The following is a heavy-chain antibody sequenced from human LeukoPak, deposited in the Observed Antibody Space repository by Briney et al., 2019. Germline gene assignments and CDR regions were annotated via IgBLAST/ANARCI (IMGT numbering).Heavy chain of an antibody. J-gene: IGHJ4*02. D-gene: IGHD2/OR15-2a*01. CDR1: GFTFSGYA. CDR2: ISSRSSTE. CDR3: ARDLSNWAPSTSLDY. Sequence: PGESLRLSCAASGFTFSGYAMTWVRQVPGEGLEWISYISSRSSTEYFADSVKGRFTISRDNAKNSLYLQMSGLRAEDTAVYYCARDLSNWAPSTSLDYWGQGALVTVSS. V-gene: IGHV3-48*04.